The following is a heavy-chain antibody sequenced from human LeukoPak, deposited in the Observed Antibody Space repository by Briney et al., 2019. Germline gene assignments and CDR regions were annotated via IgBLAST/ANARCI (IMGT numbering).Heavy chain of an antibody. CDR3: ARERLDGGNGAFDI. CDR1: GFTLSDYW. V-gene: IGHV3-7*01. CDR2: MDQDGSEE. Sequence: PGGSLRLSCAASGFTLSDYWMSWVRQAPGKGLEWVANMDQDGSEENYVGSVKGRFTISRDDAKNSLYLQMNSLRAEDTAVYYCARERLDGGNGAFDIWGQGTMVTVSS. J-gene: IGHJ3*02. D-gene: IGHD4-23*01.